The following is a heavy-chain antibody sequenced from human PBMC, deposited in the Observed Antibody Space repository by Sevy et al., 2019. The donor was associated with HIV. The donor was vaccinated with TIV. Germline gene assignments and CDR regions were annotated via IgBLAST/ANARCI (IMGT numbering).Heavy chain of an antibody. Sequence: GGSRRLSCAASHFTFSDAWMNWVRQAPGKGLEWVGRIKSKVDGGTTDFAAPVKGRFTVSRDDSKNTLYLQMNSLKTEDTAFYYCTTSFLVSVTSYFDNWGQGTLVTVSS. CDR1: HFTFSDAW. J-gene: IGHJ4*02. V-gene: IGHV3-15*07. CDR2: IKSKVDGGTT. CDR3: TTSFLVSVTSYFDN. D-gene: IGHD1-26*01.